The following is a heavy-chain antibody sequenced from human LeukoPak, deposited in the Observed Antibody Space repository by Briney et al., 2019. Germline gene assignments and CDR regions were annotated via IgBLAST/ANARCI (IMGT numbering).Heavy chain of an antibody. J-gene: IGHJ4*02. V-gene: IGHV3-20*04. CDR2: INLNGGST. Sequence: PGGSLRLSCAASGFTFDDYCMSWVRQAPGKGLEWVSGINLNGGSTGYADSVKGRFTISRDNAKNSLYLQMNSLRAEDTALYYCARAVYKWELHRDYFDYWGQGTLVTVSS. CDR1: GFTFDDYC. D-gene: IGHD1-26*01. CDR3: ARAVYKWELHRDYFDY.